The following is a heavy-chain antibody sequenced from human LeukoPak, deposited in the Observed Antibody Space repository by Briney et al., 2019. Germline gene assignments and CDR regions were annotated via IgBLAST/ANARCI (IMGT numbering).Heavy chain of an antibody. CDR1: GGSISSSSYY. D-gene: IGHD4-17*01. Sequence: KPSETLSLTCTVSGGSISSSSYYWGWIRQPPGKGLEWIGSIYYSGSTYYNPSLKSRVTISVDTSKNQFSLKLSSVTAADTAVYYCARAGGSTVSHSDYWGQGTLVTVSS. CDR2: IYYSGST. J-gene: IGHJ4*02. V-gene: IGHV4-39*01. CDR3: ARAGGSTVSHSDY.